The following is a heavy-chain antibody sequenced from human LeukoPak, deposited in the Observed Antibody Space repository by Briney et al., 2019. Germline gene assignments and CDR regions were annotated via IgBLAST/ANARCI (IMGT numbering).Heavy chain of an antibody. J-gene: IGHJ6*02. CDR3: ARESYDSSGSYYYGMDA. CDR1: GFTFSSYA. D-gene: IGHD3-22*01. CDR2: ISYDGSNK. Sequence: GGSLRLSCAASGFTFSSYAMHWVRQAPGKGLEWVAVISYDGSNKYYADSVKGRFTISRDNSKNTLYLQMNSLRAEDTAVYYCARESYDSSGSYYYGMDAWGQGTTVTVSS. V-gene: IGHV3-30-3*01.